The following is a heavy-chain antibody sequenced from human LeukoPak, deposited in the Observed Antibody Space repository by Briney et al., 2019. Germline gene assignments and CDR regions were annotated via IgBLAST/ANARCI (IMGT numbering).Heavy chain of an antibody. CDR3: ATAARYYYYMDV. D-gene: IGHD6-13*01. Sequence: AGTLRLSCAASGFTVSSNYMSWVRQPPGKGLEWVSVIYSGGSTYYADSVKGRFTISRDSSKNTLYLQMNSLRAEDTAVYYCATAARYYYYMDVWGKGTTVTVSS. J-gene: IGHJ6*03. V-gene: IGHV3-66*02. CDR2: IYSGGST. CDR1: GFTVSSNY.